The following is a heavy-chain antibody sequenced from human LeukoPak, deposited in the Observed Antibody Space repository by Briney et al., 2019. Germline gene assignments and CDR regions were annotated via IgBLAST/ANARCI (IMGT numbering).Heavy chain of an antibody. Sequence: GGSLRLSCAASGFTFSSYAMSWVRQAPGKGPEWVSAISGSGGSTYYADSVKGRFTISRDNSKNTLYLQMNSLRAEDTAVYYCAKLVGRRGSYYGSYFDYWGQGTLVTVSS. CDR1: GFTFSSYA. CDR2: ISGSGGST. V-gene: IGHV3-23*01. CDR3: AKLVGRRGSYYGSYFDY. J-gene: IGHJ4*02. D-gene: IGHD1-26*01.